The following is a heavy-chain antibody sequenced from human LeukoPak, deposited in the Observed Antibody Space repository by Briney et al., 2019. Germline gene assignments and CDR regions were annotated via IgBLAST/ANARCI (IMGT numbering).Heavy chain of an antibody. CDR1: GYTFTSYD. J-gene: IGHJ5*02. D-gene: IGHD4-23*01. CDR2: MSPNSDNT. Sequence: ASVKVSCKASGYTFTSYDINWVRQATGQGLEWMGWMSPNSDNTGYAQKFQGRVTFTRDTSISTACMELRSLTSEDTAVYYCARDYGGSSGWFDPWGQGTLVTVSS. V-gene: IGHV1-8*01. CDR3: ARDYGGSSGWFDP.